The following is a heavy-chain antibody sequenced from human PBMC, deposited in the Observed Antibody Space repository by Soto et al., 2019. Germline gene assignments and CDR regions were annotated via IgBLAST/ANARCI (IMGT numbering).Heavy chain of an antibody. CDR3: ARYPSGFCSGGSCYTGNFFDY. Sequence: QVQLVESGGGVVQPGRSLRLSCAASGFTFSSYAMHWVRQAPGKGLEWVAVISYDGSNKYYADSVKGRFTISRDNSKNTLYLQMNSLRAEDTAVYYCARYPSGFCSGGSCYTGNFFDYWGQGTLVTVSS. CDR2: ISYDGSNK. CDR1: GFTFSSYA. J-gene: IGHJ4*02. D-gene: IGHD2-15*01. V-gene: IGHV3-30-3*01.